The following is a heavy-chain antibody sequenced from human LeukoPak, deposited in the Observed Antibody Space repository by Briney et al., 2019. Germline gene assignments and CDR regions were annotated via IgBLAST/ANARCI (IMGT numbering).Heavy chain of an antibody. CDR1: GFTFSTYG. D-gene: IGHD5-18*01. CDR2: ISWNSGSI. V-gene: IGHV3-9*03. CDR3: AKDMGYGYMGAFDI. Sequence: GGSLRXSCGASGFTFSTYGMSWVRQAPGKGLEWVSGISWNSGSIGYADSVKGRFTISRDNAKNSLYLQMNSLRAEDMALYYCAKDMGYGYMGAFDIWGQGTMVTVSS. J-gene: IGHJ3*02.